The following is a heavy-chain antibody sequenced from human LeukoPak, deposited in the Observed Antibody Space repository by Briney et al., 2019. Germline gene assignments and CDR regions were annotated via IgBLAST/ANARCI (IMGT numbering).Heavy chain of an antibody. CDR3: ARGSEIAVADPYYYGMDV. Sequence: GASVKVSCKASGYTFTSYYMHWVRQAPGQGLEWMGIINPSGGSTSYAQKFQGRVTMTRDTSTSTVYMELSSLRSEDTAVYYCARGSEIAVADPYYYGMDVWGQGTTVTVSS. CDR2: INPSGGST. D-gene: IGHD6-19*01. J-gene: IGHJ6*02. V-gene: IGHV1-46*01. CDR1: GYTFTSYY.